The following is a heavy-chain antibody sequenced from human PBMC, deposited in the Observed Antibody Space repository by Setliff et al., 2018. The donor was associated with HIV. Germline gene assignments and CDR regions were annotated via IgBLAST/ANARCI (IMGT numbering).Heavy chain of an antibody. Sequence: ASVKVSCKTSGYTFINYDINWVRQATGQGLEWMGWMNPNGSNSGYAQNFQGRVTMTLDTSISTAYMELSSLTSEDTAVYYCTRGRHSQTAGAIKFAFWGQGSLVTVSS. V-gene: IGHV1-8*02. CDR2: MNPNGSNS. CDR3: TRGRHSQTAGAIKFAF. D-gene: IGHD3-10*01. J-gene: IGHJ5*01. CDR1: GYTFINYD.